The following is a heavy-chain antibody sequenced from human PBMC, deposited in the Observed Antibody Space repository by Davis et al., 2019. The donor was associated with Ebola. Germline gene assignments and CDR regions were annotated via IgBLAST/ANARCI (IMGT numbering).Heavy chain of an antibody. Sequence: AASVTVSCKASGYTFTGYYMHWVRQAPGQGLEWMGWINPNSGGTHYAQKFQGWVTMTRDTSISTAYMELSGLRSDDTAVYYCARDRSPYCGGDCYPTYYFDYWGQGTLVTVSS. CDR1: GYTFTGYY. CDR2: INPNSGGT. D-gene: IGHD2-21*01. V-gene: IGHV1-2*04. CDR3: ARDRSPYCGGDCYPTYYFDY. J-gene: IGHJ4*02.